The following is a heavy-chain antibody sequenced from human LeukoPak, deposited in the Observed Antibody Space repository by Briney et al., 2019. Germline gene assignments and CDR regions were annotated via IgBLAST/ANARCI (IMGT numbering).Heavy chain of an antibody. CDR2: IRYDGSNK. CDR1: GFTVSSSY. V-gene: IGHV3-30*02. Sequence: PGGSLRLSCAASGFTVSSSYMTWVRQAPGKGLEWVAFIRYDGSNKYYADSVKGRFTISRDNSKNTLYLQMNSLRAEDTALYYCARAGAAVTMFFDFWGQGTLVTVSS. D-gene: IGHD4-17*01. J-gene: IGHJ4*02. CDR3: ARAGAAVTMFFDF.